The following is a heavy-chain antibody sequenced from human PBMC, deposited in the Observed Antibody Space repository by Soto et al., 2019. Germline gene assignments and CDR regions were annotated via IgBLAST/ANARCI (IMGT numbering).Heavy chain of an antibody. D-gene: IGHD6-13*01. V-gene: IGHV3-30*18. CDR1: GFDFSSYG. Sequence: GGSLRLSCAASGFDFSSYGMHWVRQAPGKGLEWVAVISYDGSNKYYADSVKGRFTISRDNSKNTLYLQMNSLRAEDTAVYYCAKEGGPGVEHSWPNYYYYYYGMDVWGQGTTVIVSS. J-gene: IGHJ6*02. CDR2: ISYDGSNK. CDR3: AKEGGPGVEHSWPNYYYYYYGMDV.